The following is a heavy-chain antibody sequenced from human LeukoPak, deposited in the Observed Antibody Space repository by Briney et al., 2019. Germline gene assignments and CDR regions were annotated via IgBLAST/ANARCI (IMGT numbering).Heavy chain of an antibody. CDR1: GFTFSSYW. V-gene: IGHV3-74*01. J-gene: IGHJ4*02. Sequence: GGSLRLSCAASGFTFSSYWMDWVRQAPGKGLVWVSRINSDGSSTSYADSVKGRFTISRDNAKNTLYLQMNSLRADDTAVYYCARVVRGVIITEPYYFDYWGQGTLVTVSS. D-gene: IGHD3-10*02. CDR3: ARVVRGVIITEPYYFDY. CDR2: INSDGSST.